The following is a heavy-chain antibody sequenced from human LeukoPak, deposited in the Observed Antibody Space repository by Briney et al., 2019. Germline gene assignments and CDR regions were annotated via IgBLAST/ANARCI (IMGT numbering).Heavy chain of an antibody. CDR3: ARELYSLAAADY. D-gene: IGHD6-13*01. Sequence: SQTLSLTCTVSGGSISSGGYYWSWIRQHPGKGLEWIGYIYYSGSTYYNPSLKSRVTISVDTSKNQFSLKLSSVTAADTAVYYCARELYSLAAADYWGQGTLVTVSS. CDR1: GGSISSGGYY. V-gene: IGHV4-31*03. CDR2: IYYSGST. J-gene: IGHJ4*02.